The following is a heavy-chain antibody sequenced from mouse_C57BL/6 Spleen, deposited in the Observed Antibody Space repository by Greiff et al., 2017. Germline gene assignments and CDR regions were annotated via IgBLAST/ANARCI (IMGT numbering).Heavy chain of an antibody. CDR1: GYTFTSYW. J-gene: IGHJ2*01. V-gene: IGHV1-69*01. Sequence: QVQLQQPGAELVMPGASVKLSCKASGYTFTSYWMHWVKQRPGQGLEWIGEIDPSDSYTNYNQKFKGKSTLTVDKSSSTTYLQLSSLTYEDSAVCYCAAGSYDYIDCWGQGTTRTVSS. D-gene: IGHD1-1*02. CDR2: IDPSDSYT. CDR3: AAGSYDYIDC.